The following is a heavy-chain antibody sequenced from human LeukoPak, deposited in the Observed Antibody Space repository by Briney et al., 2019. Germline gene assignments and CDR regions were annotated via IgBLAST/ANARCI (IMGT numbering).Heavy chain of an antibody. J-gene: IGHJ3*02. CDR2: ISSNGGST. CDR1: GFTFSGYA. V-gene: IGHV3-64*01. CDR3: ARDLSSGWFVYDAFDI. Sequence: PGGSLRLSCAASGFTFSGYAMRWVRQAPGKGLEYVSAISSNGGSTYYANSVKGRFTISRDNSKNTLYLQMGSLRAEDMAVYYCARDLSSGWFVYDAFDIWGQGTMVTVSS. D-gene: IGHD6-19*01.